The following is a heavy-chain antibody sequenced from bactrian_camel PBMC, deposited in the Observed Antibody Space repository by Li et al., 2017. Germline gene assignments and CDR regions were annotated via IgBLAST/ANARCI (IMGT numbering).Heavy chain of an antibody. D-gene: IGHD3*01. CDR1: GPTSSYC. CDR3: AVRPLWAGCTDPPAGYSS. J-gene: IGHJ6*01. V-gene: IGHV3S61*01. Sequence: HVQLVESGGGSVEPGGSLRLSCSASGPTSSYCLGWFRQVPGREREAIAIFNSRSGTAVYADSVKGRFTASHDNDANVLFLQATSLKAEDTGMYYCAVRPLWAGCTDPPAGYSSWGQGTQVTVS. CDR2: FNSRSGTA.